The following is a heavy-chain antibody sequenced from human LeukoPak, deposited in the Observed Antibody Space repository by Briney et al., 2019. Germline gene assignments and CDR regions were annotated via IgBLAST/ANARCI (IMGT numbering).Heavy chain of an antibody. J-gene: IGHJ4*02. CDR3: ARDLGSLPYYYDSSGPNGGY. Sequence: ASGKVSCKASGGTFSSYAISWVRQAPGQGLEWMRRIIPILGIANYAQKFQGRVTITADKSTSTAYMELSSLRSEDTAVYYCARDLGSLPYYYDSSGPNGGYSGRGTLVTVSS. CDR1: GGTFSSYA. D-gene: IGHD3-22*01. V-gene: IGHV1-69*04. CDR2: IIPILGIA.